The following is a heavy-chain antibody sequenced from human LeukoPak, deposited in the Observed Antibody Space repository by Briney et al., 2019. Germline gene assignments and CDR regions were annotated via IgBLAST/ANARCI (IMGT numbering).Heavy chain of an antibody. CDR3: ANGDGFDY. CDR1: GFTFSTYW. D-gene: IGHD5-24*01. Sequence: GGSLRLSCATSGFTFSTYWMSWVRQAPGKGLEWVANIKQDGSETYYADSVKGRFTIFRDNAKNSLYLQMDSLRVEDTAVYYCANGDGFDYWGQGTLVVVSS. V-gene: IGHV3-7*01. J-gene: IGHJ4*02. CDR2: IKQDGSET.